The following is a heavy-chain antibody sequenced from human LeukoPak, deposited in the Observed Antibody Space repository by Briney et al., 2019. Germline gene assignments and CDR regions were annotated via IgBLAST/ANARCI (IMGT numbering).Heavy chain of an antibody. CDR3: ARAPSGENYFPWYFDL. Sequence: GGSLRLSCAVSGFTFSSSSLNWVRQAPEKGLEWVSSITRQSTYIYYADSMKGRFTISRDSAKNSLYLQMNSLRADDTAVYYCARAPSGENYFPWYFDLWGRGTLVTVSS. CDR2: ITRQSTYI. V-gene: IGHV3-21*01. J-gene: IGHJ2*01. D-gene: IGHD2/OR15-2a*01. CDR1: GFTFSSSS.